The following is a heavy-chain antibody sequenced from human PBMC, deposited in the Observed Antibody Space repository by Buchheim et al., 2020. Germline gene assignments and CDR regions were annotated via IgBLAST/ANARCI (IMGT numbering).Heavy chain of an antibody. V-gene: IGHV1-8*01. J-gene: IGHJ6*02. CDR1: GYTFTSYD. CDR3: ASGADYYGSGSPYYYYYYGMDV. Sequence: QVQLVQSGAEVKKPGASVKVSCKASGYTFTSYDINWVRQATGQGLEWMGWMNPNSGNTGYAQKFQGRVTMTRNTSISTAYMELSSLRSEDTAVYYCASGADYYGSGSPYYYYYYGMDVWGQGTT. D-gene: IGHD3-10*01. CDR2: MNPNSGNT.